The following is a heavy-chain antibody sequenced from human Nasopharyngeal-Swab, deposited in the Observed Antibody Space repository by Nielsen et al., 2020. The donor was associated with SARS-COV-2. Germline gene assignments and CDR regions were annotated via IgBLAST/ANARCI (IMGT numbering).Heavy chain of an antibody. CDR1: GYTLINYD. CDR3: ASCIVATAYGPSHYYYYAMDV. D-gene: IGHD5-12*01. Sequence: ASVKVSCKASGYTLINYDINWVRQATGQGLEWLGWMNTNTGNTYYAQKFQGRVTITADKSTSTAYMELSSLRSEDAAVYYCASCIVATAYGPSHYYYYAMDVWGQGTTVTVSS. V-gene: IGHV1-8*01. J-gene: IGHJ6*02. CDR2: MNTNTGNT.